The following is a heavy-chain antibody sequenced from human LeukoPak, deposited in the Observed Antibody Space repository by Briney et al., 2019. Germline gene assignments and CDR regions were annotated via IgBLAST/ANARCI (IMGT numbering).Heavy chain of an antibody. CDR2: INGDGRST. V-gene: IGHV3-74*01. CDR1: GFTLSYYW. CDR3: ARAPYYDFWSGYPPDY. J-gene: IGHJ4*02. Sequence: PGGSLRLSCAASGFTLSYYWMHWVRQAPGKGLVWVSCINGDGRSTNYADSVKGRFTNSRDNAKNTLYLQMNSLRAEDTAVYYCARAPYYDFWSGYPPDYWGQGTLVTVSS. D-gene: IGHD3-3*01.